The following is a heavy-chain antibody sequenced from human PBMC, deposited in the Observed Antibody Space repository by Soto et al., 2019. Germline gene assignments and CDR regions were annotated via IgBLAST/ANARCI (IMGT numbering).Heavy chain of an antibody. J-gene: IGHJ4*02. D-gene: IGHD3-3*01. Sequence: GGSLRLSCVASGFTFSGSGIHWVRQAPGKGLEWVGRIRTKANNHATFYGESVKGRFTISRDDSKNTAYLQMDSLKIDDTAIYYCSRGWDFWSGHLTHWGQGTLVTVSS. CDR1: GFTFSGSG. V-gene: IGHV3-73*01. CDR2: IRTKANNHAT. CDR3: SRGWDFWSGHLTH.